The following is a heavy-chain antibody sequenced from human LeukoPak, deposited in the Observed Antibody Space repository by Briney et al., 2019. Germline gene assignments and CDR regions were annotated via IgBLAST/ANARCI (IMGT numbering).Heavy chain of an antibody. J-gene: IGHJ4*02. CDR1: GGSISNGDYY. Sequence: PSETLSLTCTVSGGSISNGDYYWSWIRQPPGKGLEWIGEINHSGSTNYNPSLKSRVTISVDTSKNQFSLKLSSVTAADTAVYYCASAINRTVTTWSDYWGQGTLVTVSS. V-gene: IGHV4-34*01. D-gene: IGHD4-17*01. CDR2: INHSGST. CDR3: ASAINRTVTTWSDY.